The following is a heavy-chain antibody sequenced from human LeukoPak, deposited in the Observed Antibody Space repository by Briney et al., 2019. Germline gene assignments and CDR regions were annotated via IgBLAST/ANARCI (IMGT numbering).Heavy chain of an antibody. CDR3: ARVRRAEYCSGGSCYNNWFDP. D-gene: IGHD2-15*01. CDR1: GGTFSSYA. CDR2: IIPIFGTA. J-gene: IGHJ5*02. Sequence: SVKVPCKASGGTFSSYAISWVRQAPGQGLEWMGRIIPIFGTANYAQKFQGRVTITTDESTSTAYMELSSLRSEDTAVYYCARVRRAEYCSGGSCYNNWFDPWGQGTLVTVSS. V-gene: IGHV1-69*05.